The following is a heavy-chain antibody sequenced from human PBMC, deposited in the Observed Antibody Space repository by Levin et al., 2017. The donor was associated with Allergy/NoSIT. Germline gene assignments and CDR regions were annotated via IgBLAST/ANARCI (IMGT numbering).Heavy chain of an antibody. Sequence: GGSLRLSCAASGFTFSSYAMSWVRQAPGKGLEWVSAISGSGGSTYYADSVKGRFTISRDNSKNTLYLQMNSLRAEDTAVYYCAKDYVALRYFDWLLSFDYWGQGTLVTVSS. V-gene: IGHV3-23*01. CDR1: GFTFSSYA. J-gene: IGHJ4*02. D-gene: IGHD3-9*01. CDR3: AKDYVALRYFDWLLSFDY. CDR2: ISGSGGST.